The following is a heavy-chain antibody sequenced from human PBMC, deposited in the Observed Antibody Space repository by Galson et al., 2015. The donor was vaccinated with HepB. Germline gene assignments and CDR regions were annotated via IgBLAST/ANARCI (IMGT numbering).Heavy chain of an antibody. V-gene: IGHV3-74*01. CDR1: GFTFSNYW. CDR3: AREFVAVPGRNSDAFDM. J-gene: IGHJ3*02. D-gene: IGHD6-19*01. CDR2: IDNDGSYV. Sequence: SPRLSCAASGFTFSNYWVHWVRQVPGKGLVWVSRIDNDGSYVNYGDSGQGRFTISRDNAKNTVNLQMNSLRAEDTAVYYCAREFVAVPGRNSDAFDMWGRGTMVTVSS.